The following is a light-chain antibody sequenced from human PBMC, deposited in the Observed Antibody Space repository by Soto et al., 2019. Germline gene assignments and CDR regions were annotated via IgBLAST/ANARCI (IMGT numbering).Light chain of an antibody. CDR3: SSYGRGNTLVL. Sequence: QSALTQPASVSGSPGQSITISCTGTSSDIGGSNYVSWYQLHPGKAPRLLIFEVTDRPSGVSNRFSGSKSGNTASLTISGVQAEDEADYLCSSYGRGNTLVLFGGGTKVTVL. CDR2: EVT. J-gene: IGLJ2*01. V-gene: IGLV2-14*01. CDR1: SSDIGGSNY.